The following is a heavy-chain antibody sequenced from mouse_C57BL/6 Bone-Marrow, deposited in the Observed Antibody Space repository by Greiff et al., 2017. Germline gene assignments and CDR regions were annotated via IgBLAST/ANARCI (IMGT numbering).Heavy chain of an antibody. CDR1: GYTFTSYW. Sequence: QVQLQQPGAELVMPGASVKLSCKASGYTFTSYWMHWVKQRPGQGLEWIGEIDPSDSYTNYNQKFKGKSTLTVDKSSNTAYMQLSSLTSADSAVYYCARDSYCYGSCHFAYWVQGTLVTVTA. J-gene: IGHJ3*01. CDR2: IDPSDSYT. V-gene: IGHV1-69*01. CDR3: ARDSYCYGSCHFAY. D-gene: IGHD1-1*01.